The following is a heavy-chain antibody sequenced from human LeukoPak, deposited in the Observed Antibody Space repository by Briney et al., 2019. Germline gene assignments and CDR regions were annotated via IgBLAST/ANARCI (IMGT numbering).Heavy chain of an antibody. V-gene: IGHV3-30*03. CDR2: ISYDEDNI. CDR3: EASWHY. D-gene: IGHD1-26*01. J-gene: IGHJ4*02. CDR1: GFTFSSYV. Sequence: GGSLRLSCSASGFTFSSYVMHWVRQAPGKGLEWVATISYDEDNIYYADSVKGRFTISRDNSKDTLFLQMNSLKIEDTAIYYCEASWHYWGQGTLVSVSS.